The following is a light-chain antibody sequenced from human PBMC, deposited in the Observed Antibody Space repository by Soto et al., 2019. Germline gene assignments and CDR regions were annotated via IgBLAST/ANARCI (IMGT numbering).Light chain of an antibody. J-gene: IGKJ3*01. V-gene: IGKV3-20*01. Sequence: ELVLTQSPGPLSLSPWERATLSCRASQSVSSSYLAWYQQKPGQAPRLLLYGASRRATGIPDRFSGSGSGTDFTLTISRLEPEDFAVYYCQQYGSSRGPFTFGPGTKVDIK. CDR3: QQYGSSRGPFT. CDR1: QSVSSSY. CDR2: GAS.